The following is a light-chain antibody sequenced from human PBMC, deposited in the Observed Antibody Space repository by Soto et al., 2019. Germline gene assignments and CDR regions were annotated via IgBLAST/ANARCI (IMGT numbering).Light chain of an antibody. CDR1: QNISSY. CDR3: QKRSNWPRT. CDR2: DVS. V-gene: IGKV3-11*01. Sequence: VMTQSPAAECVSRGERGTLSCRASQNISSYLTWYPQKPGQAPRILSYDVSNRATGIPDRFIGSGSGTDLTLAFSRLQPEDFAVYSCQKRSNWPRTXAQGTKVDIK. J-gene: IGKJ1*01.